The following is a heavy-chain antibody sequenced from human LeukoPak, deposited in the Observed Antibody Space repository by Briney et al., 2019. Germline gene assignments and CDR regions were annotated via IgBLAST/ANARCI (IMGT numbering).Heavy chain of an antibody. V-gene: IGHV4-4*07. CDR1: GGSTSGYF. J-gene: IGHJ4*02. CDR2: IYSSGIN. Sequence: SETLSLTCTVSGGSTSGYFWSWIRQPAGKGLEWIGRIYSSGINNYNPSLKGRVTMSLDTSKNHLSLNLSSVTAADTAVYYCARDNEAAAPDYWGQGTLVTVSS. D-gene: IGHD6-6*01. CDR3: ARDNEAAAPDY.